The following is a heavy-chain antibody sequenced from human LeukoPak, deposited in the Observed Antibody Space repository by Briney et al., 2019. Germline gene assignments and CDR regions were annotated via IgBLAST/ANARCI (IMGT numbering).Heavy chain of an antibody. Sequence: SETPSLTCTVSGGSISSYYWSWIRQPPGKGLEWSGYIYYSGSTNYNPSLKSRVTISVDTSKNQFSLKLSSVTAADTAVYYCAREGCSGGSCYPASIDYWGQGTLVTVSS. V-gene: IGHV4-59*01. CDR1: GGSISSYY. CDR2: IYYSGST. D-gene: IGHD2-15*01. J-gene: IGHJ4*02. CDR3: AREGCSGGSCYPASIDY.